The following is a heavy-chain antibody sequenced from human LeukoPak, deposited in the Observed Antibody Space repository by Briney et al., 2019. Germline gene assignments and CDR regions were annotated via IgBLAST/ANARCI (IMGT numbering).Heavy chain of an antibody. CDR3: ATSGTNWNYGWNNWFDP. CDR1: GYTFTGYY. J-gene: IGHJ5*02. Sequence: ASVKVSCKASGYTFTGYYMHWVRQAPGQGLEWMGWINPNSGSTNYAQKFQGRVTMTRDTSISTAYMELSRLRSDDTAVYYCATSGTNWNYGWNNWFDPWGQGTLVTVSS. CDR2: INPNSGST. D-gene: IGHD1-7*01. V-gene: IGHV1-2*02.